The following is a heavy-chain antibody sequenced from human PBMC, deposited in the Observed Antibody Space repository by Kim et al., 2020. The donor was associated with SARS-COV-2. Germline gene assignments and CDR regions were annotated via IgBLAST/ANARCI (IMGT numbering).Heavy chain of an antibody. V-gene: IGHV4-59*08. Sequence: SETLSLTCTVSGGSISSYYWSWIRQPPGKGLEWIGYIYYSGSTNYNPSLKSRVTISVDTSKNQFSLKLSSVTAADTAVYYCASLSGLRQYQLPRRAFDIWGQGTMVTVSS. CDR2: IYYSGST. CDR3: ASLSGLRQYQLPRRAFDI. J-gene: IGHJ3*02. D-gene: IGHD2-2*01. CDR1: GGSISSYY.